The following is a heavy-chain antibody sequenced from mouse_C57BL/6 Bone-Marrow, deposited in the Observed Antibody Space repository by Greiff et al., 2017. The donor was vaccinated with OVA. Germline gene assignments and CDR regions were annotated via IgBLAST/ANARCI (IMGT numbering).Heavy chain of an antibody. CDR3: ARDYGSSYNGFAY. J-gene: IGHJ3*01. D-gene: IGHD1-1*01. V-gene: IGHV1-81*01. CDR1: GYTFTSYG. CDR2: IYPRSGNT. Sequence: LLESGAELARPGASVKLSCKASGYTFTSYGISWVKQRTGQGLEWIGEIYPRSGNTYYNEKFKGKATLYADKSSSTAYMELLSLTSEDSAVSFFARDYGSSYNGFAYWGQGPLVTVSA.